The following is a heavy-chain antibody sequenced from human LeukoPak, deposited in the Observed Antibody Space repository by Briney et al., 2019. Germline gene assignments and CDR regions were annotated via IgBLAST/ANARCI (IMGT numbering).Heavy chain of an antibody. CDR3: ARDNWFGELSIDY. V-gene: IGHV1-2*02. J-gene: IGHJ4*02. Sequence: GASVKVSCKASGYTFTGYYMHWVRQAPGQGLEWMGWINPNSGGTNYAQKFQGRVTMTRDTSISTAYMELSRLRSDDTAVYYCARDNWFGELSIDYWGQGTLVTVSS. CDR2: INPNSGGT. D-gene: IGHD3-10*01. CDR1: GYTFTGYY.